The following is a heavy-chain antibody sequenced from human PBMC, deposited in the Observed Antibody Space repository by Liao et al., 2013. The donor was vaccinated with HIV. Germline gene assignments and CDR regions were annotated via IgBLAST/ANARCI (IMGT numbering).Heavy chain of an antibody. CDR2: IFSTGST. V-gene: IGHV4-4*07. Sequence: QVQLQESGPGLVKPSETLSLTCAVSGGSISGYYWSWIRQPAGKGLEWVGRIFSTGSTNYNPSLKSRVTMSVDTSKNQFSLKLRSVTAADTAVYFCARGVDMITFGGVIAPFYYYYMDVWGKGTTVTVS. CDR3: ARGVDMITFGGVIAPFYYYYMDV. CDR1: GGSISGYY. J-gene: IGHJ6*03. D-gene: IGHD3-16*02.